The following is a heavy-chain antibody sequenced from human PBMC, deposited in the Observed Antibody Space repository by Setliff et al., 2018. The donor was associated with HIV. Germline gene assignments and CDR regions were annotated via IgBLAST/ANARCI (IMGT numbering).Heavy chain of an antibody. J-gene: IGHJ6*03. CDR3: ARDRRGYYYGSGSCYMDV. V-gene: IGHV4-4*08. D-gene: IGHD3-10*01. CDR1: GDSISSYY. Sequence: KPSETLSLTCTVSGDSISSYYWSWIRQPPGKGLEWIGYIYTSGITDYNPSLKSRVTISGDTSKNQFSLKLSSVTAVDTAVYYCARDRRGYYYGSGSCYMDVWGTGTTVTVS. CDR2: IYTSGIT.